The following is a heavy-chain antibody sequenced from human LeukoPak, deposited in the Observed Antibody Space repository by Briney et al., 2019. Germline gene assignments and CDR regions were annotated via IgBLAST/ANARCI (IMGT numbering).Heavy chain of an antibody. CDR1: GYTFTGYY. Sequence: GASVKVSCKASGYTFTGYYMHWVRQAPGQGLEWMGWINPNSGGTNYAQKFQGRVTMTRDTSISTAYMELSRLRSDDTAVYYCARDRYEHSSSWYRRENNWFDPWGQGTLVTVSS. D-gene: IGHD6-13*01. J-gene: IGHJ5*02. CDR3: ARDRYEHSSSWYRRENNWFDP. CDR2: INPNSGGT. V-gene: IGHV1-2*02.